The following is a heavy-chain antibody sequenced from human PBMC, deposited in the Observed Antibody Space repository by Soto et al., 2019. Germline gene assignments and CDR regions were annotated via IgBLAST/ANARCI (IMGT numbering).Heavy chain of an antibody. V-gene: IGHV5-51*01. CDR1: GYSFTSYW. CDR3: ARHAPDVDIVATTFEY. D-gene: IGHD5-12*01. Sequence: GESLKISCKGSGYSFTSYWIGWVRQMPGKGLEWMGIIYPGDSDTRYSPSFQGQVTISADKSISTAYLQWSSLKASDTAMYYCARHAPDVDIVATTFEYWGQGTLVTVSS. J-gene: IGHJ4*02. CDR2: IYPGDSDT.